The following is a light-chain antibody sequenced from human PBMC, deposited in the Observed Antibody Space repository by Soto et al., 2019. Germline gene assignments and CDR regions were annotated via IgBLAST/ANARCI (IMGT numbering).Light chain of an antibody. CDR3: SSYTSSSTRV. CDR1: SSDVGGYNY. Sequence: QSALTQPASVSGSTGQSITISCTGTSSDVGGYNYVSWYQHHPGKAPKLMIYDVSNRPSGVSNRFSGSKSGNTASLTISGLQAEDEADYYCSSYTSSSTRVFGGGTKLTVL. CDR2: DVS. V-gene: IGLV2-14*03. J-gene: IGLJ2*01.